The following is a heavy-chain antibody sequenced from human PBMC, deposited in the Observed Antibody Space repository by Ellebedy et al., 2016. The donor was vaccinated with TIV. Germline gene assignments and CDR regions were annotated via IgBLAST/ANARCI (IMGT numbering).Heavy chain of an antibody. V-gene: IGHV4-39*07. J-gene: IGHJ5*02. CDR2: IYYSGIT. CDR1: DGSINNDIYY. D-gene: IGHD1-26*01. CDR3: ARLRKKWALGGGWFDP. Sequence: SETLSLTXPVSDGSINNDIYYWGWIRQPPGKGLEWIGSIYYSGITYYNPSLGSRITISIDTSKNYFSLRLSSVTAADTAVYYCARLRKKWALGGGWFDPWGQGTLVTVSS.